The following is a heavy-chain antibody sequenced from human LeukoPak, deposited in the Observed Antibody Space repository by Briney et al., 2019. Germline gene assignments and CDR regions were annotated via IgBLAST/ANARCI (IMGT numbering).Heavy chain of an antibody. CDR2: ISSSGSNI. CDR3: ARGWISDSFDY. D-gene: IGHD5-12*01. V-gene: IGHV3-48*03. Sequence: GRSLRLSCAASGFTFSSYEMNWVRQAPGKGLEWVSYISSSGSNIYYADSVKGQFTISRDNAKNSLYLQMNSLRAEDTAVYYCARGWISDSFDYWGQGTLVTVSS. J-gene: IGHJ4*02. CDR1: GFTFSSYE.